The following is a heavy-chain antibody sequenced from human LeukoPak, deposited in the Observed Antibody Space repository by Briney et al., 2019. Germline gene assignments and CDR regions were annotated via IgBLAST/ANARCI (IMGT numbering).Heavy chain of an antibody. D-gene: IGHD5/OR15-5a*01. J-gene: IGHJ4*02. CDR1: GYTFTGYY. CDR3: ARGFDGLRLKGQYFDY. V-gene: IGHV1-2*02. Sequence: ASVKVSCKASGYTFTGYYMHWVRQAPGQGLEWMGWINPNSGDTNYGQKFQGRVTMTRDTSTSTVYMEVTSLRSEDTAVYYCARGFDGLRLKGQYFDYWGQGTLVTVSS. CDR2: INPNSGDT.